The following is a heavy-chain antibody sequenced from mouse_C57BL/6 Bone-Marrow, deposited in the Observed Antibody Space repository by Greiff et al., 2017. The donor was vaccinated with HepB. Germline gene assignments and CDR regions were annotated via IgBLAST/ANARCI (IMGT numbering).Heavy chain of an antibody. J-gene: IGHJ3*01. Sequence: EVKVVESGGGLVKPGGSLKLSCAASGFTFSDYGMHWVRQAPEKGLEWVAYISSGSSTIYYADTVKGRFTLSRDNAKNTRFLQMTSLRSEDTAMYYCASGRDYGSSRTWFAYWGQGTLVTVSA. D-gene: IGHD1-1*01. V-gene: IGHV5-17*01. CDR1: GFTFSDYG. CDR2: ISSGSSTI. CDR3: ASGRDYGSSRTWFAY.